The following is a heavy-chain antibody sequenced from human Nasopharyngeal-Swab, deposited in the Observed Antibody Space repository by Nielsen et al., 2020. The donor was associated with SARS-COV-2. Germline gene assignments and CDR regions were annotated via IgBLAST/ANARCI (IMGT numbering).Heavy chain of an antibody. V-gene: IGHV3-66*01. CDR1: GFTVSSNY. J-gene: IGHJ3*02. Sequence: GESLKISCAASGFTVSSNYMSWVRQAPGKGLEWVSVIYSGGSTYHIDAVNGRFTISRDTSKNTVYLQMNSLRAEDTAVYYCARGPWGVATYAFDTWGQGTMVTVSS. CDR2: IYSGGST. D-gene: IGHD5-12*01. CDR3: ARGPWGVATYAFDT.